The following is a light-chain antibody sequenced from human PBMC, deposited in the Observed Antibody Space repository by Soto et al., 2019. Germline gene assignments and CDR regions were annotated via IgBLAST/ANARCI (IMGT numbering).Light chain of an antibody. J-gene: IGLJ3*02. V-gene: IGLV1-44*01. CDR1: SSNIGSNT. Sequence: QSVLTQPPSASGTPGQRVAISCSGSSSNIGSNTVNWYQQVPGTAPKLLIYKNNQRPSGVPDRFSGSKSGTSASLAISGLQSEDEADYYCAAWDDSLNGYWVFGGGTKLTVL. CDR3: AAWDDSLNGYWV. CDR2: KNN.